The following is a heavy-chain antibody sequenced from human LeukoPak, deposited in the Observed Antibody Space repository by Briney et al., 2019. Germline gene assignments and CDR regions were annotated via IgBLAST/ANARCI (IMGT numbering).Heavy chain of an antibody. D-gene: IGHD2-21*02. CDR3: ARGGGDWGDNWFDP. J-gene: IGHJ5*02. Sequence: PSETLSLTCTGSGGSISTYYWSWIRQPPGKGLEWIGYIYYSGSTNYNPSLKSRVTISVDTSKNQFSLKLSSVTAADTAVYYCARGGGDWGDNWFDPWGQGALVTVSS. V-gene: IGHV4-59*12. CDR2: IYYSGST. CDR1: GGSISTYY.